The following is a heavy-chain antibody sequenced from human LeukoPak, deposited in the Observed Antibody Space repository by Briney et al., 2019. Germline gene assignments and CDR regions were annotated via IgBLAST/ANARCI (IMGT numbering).Heavy chain of an antibody. D-gene: IGHD2-15*01. Sequence: SETLSLTCTVSGGSISSYYWSWIRQPPGKGLEWVGYIYYCGSTNYNPSLKSRVTISVDTSKNQFSLKLSSVTAADTAVYYCARCSGGSCEQGWFDPWGQGTLVTVSS. V-gene: IGHV4-59*01. CDR3: ARCSGGSCEQGWFDP. J-gene: IGHJ5*02. CDR2: IYYCGST. CDR1: GGSISSYY.